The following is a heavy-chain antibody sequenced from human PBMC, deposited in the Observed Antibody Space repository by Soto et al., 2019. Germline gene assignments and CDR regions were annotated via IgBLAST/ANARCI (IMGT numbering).Heavy chain of an antibody. D-gene: IGHD1-26*01. CDR2: ISSSSSTM. Sequence: GGSLRLSCAASGFIFSSYTMNWVRQAPGKGLECISYISSSSSTMYYADSVKGRFTISRDNAKNSLYLQMNSLRDEDTAVYYCASSVGVGAATSYDYWGQGTLVTVSS. J-gene: IGHJ4*02. CDR1: GFIFSSYT. V-gene: IGHV3-48*02. CDR3: ASSVGVGAATSYDY.